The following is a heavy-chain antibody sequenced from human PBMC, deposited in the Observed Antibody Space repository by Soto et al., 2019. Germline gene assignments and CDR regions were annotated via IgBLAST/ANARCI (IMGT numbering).Heavy chain of an antibody. CDR3: ARLFRYFDGFYFDY. CDR1: GYTFTSYD. D-gene: IGHD3-9*01. CDR2: MNPNSGNT. J-gene: IGHJ4*02. V-gene: IGHV1-8*01. Sequence: ASVKVSCKASGYTFTSYDINWVRQATGQGLEWMGWMNPNSGNTGYAQKFQGRVTITRDTSASTAYMELSSLRSEDTAVYYCARLFRYFDGFYFDYWGQGTLVTVSS.